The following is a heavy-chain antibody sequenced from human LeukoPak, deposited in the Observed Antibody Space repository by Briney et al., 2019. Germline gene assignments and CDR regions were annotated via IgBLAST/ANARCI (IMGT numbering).Heavy chain of an antibody. CDR2: ILGSGGST. Sequence: GASLRLSCAASGFPFSNYAMSWVRQAPGKGLEWVSAILGSGGSTYYADSVKGRFTVSRDNSRSTLYLQMKSLRAEDTALYYCAKWGDYDVLTGYYVPDYWGQGTRVTVSS. D-gene: IGHD3-9*01. CDR3: AKWGDYDVLTGYYVPDY. V-gene: IGHV3-23*01. J-gene: IGHJ4*02. CDR1: GFPFSNYA.